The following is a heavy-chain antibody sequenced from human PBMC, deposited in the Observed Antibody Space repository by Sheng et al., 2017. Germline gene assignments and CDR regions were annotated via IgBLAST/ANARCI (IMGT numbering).Heavy chain of an antibody. CDR1: GFTFSSYS. V-gene: IGHV3-21*01. Sequence: EVKLVESGGGLVKPGGSLRLSCAASGFTFSSYSMNWVRQAPGKGLEWVSSISSSSSYIYYADSVKGRFTISRDNAKNSLYLQMNSLRAEDTAVYYCARRASGADYYYGMDVWGQGTTVTVSS. CDR2: ISSSSSYI. CDR3: ARRASGADYYYGMDV. J-gene: IGHJ6*02. D-gene: IGHD3-10*01.